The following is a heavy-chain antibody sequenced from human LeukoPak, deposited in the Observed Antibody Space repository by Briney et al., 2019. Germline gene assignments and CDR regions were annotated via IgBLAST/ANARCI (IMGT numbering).Heavy chain of an antibody. CDR1: GFTFSNYA. CDR3: ASGQQWLDD. Sequence: PGGSLRLSCAASGFTFSNYAMHWVRQAPGKGLEWVTVISYDGNNKYYADSVKGRFTISRDNSKNTVYLQMNSLRAEDTAVYYCASGQQWLDDWGQGTLVTASS. J-gene: IGHJ4*02. D-gene: IGHD6-19*01. CDR2: ISYDGNNK. V-gene: IGHV3-30-3*01.